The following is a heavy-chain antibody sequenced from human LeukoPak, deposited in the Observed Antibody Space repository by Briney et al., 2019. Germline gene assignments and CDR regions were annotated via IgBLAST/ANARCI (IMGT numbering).Heavy chain of an antibody. V-gene: IGHV3-7*01. J-gene: IGHJ6*02. D-gene: IGHD3-10*01. CDR1: GFTFSSYW. Sequence: GGSLRLSCAASGFTFSSYWMSWVRQAPGKGLEWVANIKHDGSEKYYLDSVKGGFTTSRTNAKNSLYLQMNSLRAEDTAVYYCARVIWFGEFIYYYYGMDVWGQGTTVTVSS. CDR3: ARVIWFGEFIYYYYGMDV. CDR2: IKHDGSEK.